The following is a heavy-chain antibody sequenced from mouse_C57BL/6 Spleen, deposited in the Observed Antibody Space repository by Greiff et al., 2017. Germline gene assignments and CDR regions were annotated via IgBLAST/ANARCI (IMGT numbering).Heavy chain of an antibody. CDR3: ARKIYYEGTSGGMDY. CDR2: INPNNGGT. V-gene: IGHV1-18*01. Sequence: EVQLQESGPDLVKPGASVKISCKASGYTFTDYNMDWVKQSPGKSLEWIGDINPNNGGTIYNQKFKGKDTLTVDKSSSTAYMELRSLTSEDTAVYYCARKIYYEGTSGGMDYWGQGTSVTVSS. CDR1: GYTFTDYN. J-gene: IGHJ4*01. D-gene: IGHD1-1*01.